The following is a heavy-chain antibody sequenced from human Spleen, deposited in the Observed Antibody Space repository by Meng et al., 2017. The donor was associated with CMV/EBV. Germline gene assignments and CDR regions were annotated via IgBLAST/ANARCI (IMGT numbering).Heavy chain of an antibody. D-gene: IGHD5-18*01. J-gene: IGHJ6*02. CDR3: ARERTILRGAYSHARGMDV. CDR1: GDTFTSYY. CDR2: INPSGGTT. Sequence: ASVKVSCKASGDTFTSYYMHWVRQAPGQGLEWMGIINPSGGTTTYAQKFQGRVTMTRDTSTSTVYMELRSLRSEDTAVYYCARERTILRGAYSHARGMDVWGQGTMVTVSS. V-gene: IGHV1-46*01.